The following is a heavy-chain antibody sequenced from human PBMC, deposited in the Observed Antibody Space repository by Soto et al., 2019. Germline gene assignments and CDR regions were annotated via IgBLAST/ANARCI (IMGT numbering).Heavy chain of an antibody. V-gene: IGHV4-59*08. CDR1: GGSISSYY. CDR3: ARQAIYGSGSYYPVYYFDY. CDR2: IYYSGST. D-gene: IGHD3-10*01. Sequence: SETLSLTCTVSGGSISSYYWSWIRQPPGKGLEWIGYIYYSGSTNYNPSLKSRVTISVDTSKNQFSLKLSSVTAADTAVYYCARQAIYGSGSYYPVYYFDYWGQGTLVTVSS. J-gene: IGHJ4*02.